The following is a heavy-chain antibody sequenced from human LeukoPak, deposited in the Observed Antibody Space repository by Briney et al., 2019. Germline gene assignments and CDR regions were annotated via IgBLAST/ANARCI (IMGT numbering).Heavy chain of an antibody. D-gene: IGHD6-19*01. Sequence: ASVKVSCKASGYTFTSYGIGWVRQAPGQGLEWMGWISAYNGNTNYAQKLQGRVTMTTDTSTSTAYMELRRLRSDDTAVYYCARDPPTRIAVAGTVDYWGQGTLVTVSS. CDR2: ISAYNGNT. J-gene: IGHJ4*02. CDR3: ARDPPTRIAVAGTVDY. CDR1: GYTFTSYG. V-gene: IGHV1-18*01.